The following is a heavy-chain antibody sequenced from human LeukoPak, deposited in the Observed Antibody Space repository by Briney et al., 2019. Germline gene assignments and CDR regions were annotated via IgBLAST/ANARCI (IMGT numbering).Heavy chain of an antibody. Sequence: ASVKVSCKASGYTFTDYYMHWVRQAPGQGLEWMGWINPNSGGTNYAQKFQGRVTMTRDTSISTAYIELSRLRSDDTAVYYCATLLVDTAMVLDYWGQGTLVTVSS. V-gene: IGHV1-2*02. CDR3: ATLLVDTAMVLDY. D-gene: IGHD5-18*01. CDR2: INPNSGGT. J-gene: IGHJ4*02. CDR1: GYTFTDYY.